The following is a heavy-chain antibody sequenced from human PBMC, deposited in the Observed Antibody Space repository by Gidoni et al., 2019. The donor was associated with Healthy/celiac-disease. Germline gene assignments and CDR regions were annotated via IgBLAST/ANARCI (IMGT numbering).Heavy chain of an antibody. CDR3: ARDLGWELPSAFDI. CDR1: GGSISSGSYY. J-gene: IGHJ3*02. Sequence: QVQLQESGPGLVKPSQTLSLTCTVSGGSISSGSYYWSWIRQPAGKGLEWIGRIYTSGSTNYNPSLKSRVTISVDTSKNQFSLKLSSVTAADTAVYYCARDLGWELPSAFDIWGQGTMVTVSS. CDR2: IYTSGST. D-gene: IGHD1-26*01. V-gene: IGHV4-61*02.